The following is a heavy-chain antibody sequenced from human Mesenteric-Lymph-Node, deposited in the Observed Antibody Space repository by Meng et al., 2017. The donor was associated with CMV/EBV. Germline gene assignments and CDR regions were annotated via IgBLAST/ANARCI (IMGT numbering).Heavy chain of an antibody. CDR1: GFTFRDYA. Sequence: LSCAASGFTFRDYAMTWVRQTPGKGLGWVSVIYSGGSTTFYTDSVKGRFTISRDNFKDTLYLQMNSLRAEDTALYYCAKVVGATLDYWGQGALVTVSS. CDR3: AKVVGATLDY. CDR2: IYSGGSTT. D-gene: IGHD1-26*01. J-gene: IGHJ4*02. V-gene: IGHV3-23*03.